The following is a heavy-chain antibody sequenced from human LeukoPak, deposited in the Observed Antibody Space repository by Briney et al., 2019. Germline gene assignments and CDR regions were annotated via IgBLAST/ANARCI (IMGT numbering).Heavy chain of an antibody. D-gene: IGHD3-22*01. V-gene: IGHV4-59*08. CDR3: ARHIYDSSGYYYFNWFDP. CDR1: GGSISSYY. CDR2: IYYSGST. Sequence: PSETLSLTCTVSGGSISSYYWRWIRQPPGKGLEWIGYIYYSGSTNYNPSLKSRVTISVDTSKNQFSLKLSSVTAADTAVYYCARHIYDSSGYYYFNWFDPWGQGTLVTVSS. J-gene: IGHJ5*02.